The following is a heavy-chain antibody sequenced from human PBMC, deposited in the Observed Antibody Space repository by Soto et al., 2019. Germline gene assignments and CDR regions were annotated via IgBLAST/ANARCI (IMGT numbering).Heavy chain of an antibody. D-gene: IGHD2-15*01. V-gene: IGHV1-69*01. Sequence: QVQLVQSGAEVKKPGSSVKVSCQAPAGTFSSYAISWVRQAPGQGLEWMGGIIPIFGTAKYAQKFQGRVTITAYESTSTGYMELSSLRSEDTAVYYCARSQGGSSSLDIYYYYYYGMDVWGQGTTVTVSS. CDR3: ARSQGGSSSLDIYYYYYYGMDV. J-gene: IGHJ6*02. CDR1: AGTFSSYA. CDR2: IIPIFGTA.